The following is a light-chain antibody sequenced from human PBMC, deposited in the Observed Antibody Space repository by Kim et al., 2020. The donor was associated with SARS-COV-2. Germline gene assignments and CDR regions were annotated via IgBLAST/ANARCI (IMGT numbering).Light chain of an antibody. CDR2: AAS. V-gene: IGKV1-6*01. CDR1: QGIRND. Sequence: GDRVTITCRASQGIRNDLGWYQQKPGKAPKPLIYAASSLQSGVPSRFSGSGSGTDFTLTISSLQPEDFATYYCLQDYNYPYTFGQGTKLEI. CDR3: LQDYNYPYT. J-gene: IGKJ2*01.